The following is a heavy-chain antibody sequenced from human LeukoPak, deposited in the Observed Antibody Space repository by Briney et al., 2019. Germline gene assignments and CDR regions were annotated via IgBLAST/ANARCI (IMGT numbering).Heavy chain of an antibody. V-gene: IGHV3-48*03. J-gene: IGHJ4*02. CDR1: GFTFSSYE. D-gene: IGHD3-9*01. CDR2: ISSSGSTI. CDR3: ARPYDILTGELDC. Sequence: GGSLRLSCAASGFTFSSYEMNWVRQAPGKGLEWVSYISSSGSTIYYADSVKGRFTISRDNAKNSLYLQMNSLRAEDTAVYYCARPYDILTGELDCWGQGTLVTVSS.